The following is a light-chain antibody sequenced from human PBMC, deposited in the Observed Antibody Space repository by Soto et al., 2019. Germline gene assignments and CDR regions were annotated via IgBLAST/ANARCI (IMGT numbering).Light chain of an antibody. CDR3: ASWDDGFLLV. Sequence: QSVLTQPPSASGAPGQRVTISCSGSASNIGSNSVNWYQQLPGTAPRLLIYSNNQRPSGVPDRFSGSKSGTSASLAISGLQSEDDADYYCASWDDGFLLVFGGGTKVTVL. CDR2: SNN. CDR1: ASNIGSNS. J-gene: IGLJ3*02. V-gene: IGLV1-44*01.